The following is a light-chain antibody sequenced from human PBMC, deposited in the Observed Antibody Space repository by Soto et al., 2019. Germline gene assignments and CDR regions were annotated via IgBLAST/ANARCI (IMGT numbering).Light chain of an antibody. J-gene: IGLJ3*02. Sequence: QSVLTQPPSVSGAPGQRVTISCTGSSSNIGAGYDVHWYQQLPGTAPKLLIYGNSNRPSGVPDRFSGSKSGTSASLAITGLRAEDGADYYCQSYDSTLGGGVFGGGTRLPAL. CDR1: SSNIGAGYD. CDR2: GNS. V-gene: IGLV1-40*01. CDR3: QSYDSTLGGGV.